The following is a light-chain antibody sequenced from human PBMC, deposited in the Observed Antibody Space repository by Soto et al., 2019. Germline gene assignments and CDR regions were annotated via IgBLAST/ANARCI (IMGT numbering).Light chain of an antibody. CDR2: KAS. CDR1: QSINSL. J-gene: IGKJ1*01. V-gene: IGKV1-5*03. Sequence: DIQMTQSPSTLSASVGDRVTITCRASQSINSLLAWFQQKPGKAPEILIYKASSLESGVPSRFSGSGSGTEFTPTISSLQPDDSATYYCLQYYDYRTFGQGTKV. CDR3: LQYYDYRT.